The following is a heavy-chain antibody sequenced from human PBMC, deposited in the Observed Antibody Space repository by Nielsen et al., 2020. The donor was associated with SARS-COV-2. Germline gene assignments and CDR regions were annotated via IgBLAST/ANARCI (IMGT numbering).Heavy chain of an antibody. D-gene: IGHD1-26*01. CDR3: ARSGSYYYYYYMDV. Sequence: GSLRLSCTVSGGSISSYYWSWIRQPPGKGLEWIGYIYYSGSTNYNPSLKSRVTISVDTSKNQFSLKLSSVTAADTAVYYCARSGSYYYYYYMDVWGKGTTVTVSS. CDR1: GGSISSYY. V-gene: IGHV4-59*01. J-gene: IGHJ6*03. CDR2: IYYSGST.